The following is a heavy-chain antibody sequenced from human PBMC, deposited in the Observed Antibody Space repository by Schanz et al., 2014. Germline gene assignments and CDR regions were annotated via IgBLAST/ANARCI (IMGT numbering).Heavy chain of an antibody. V-gene: IGHV1-2*06. Sequence: QVRLVQSGAEVKKPGASVKVSCKASGYTFIDYSLNWVRQAPGQGLEWLGRINPNNGGTDYAQKFQGRVTMTRDTSITTAYMELSRLRSDDTAVYYCASLGTVYSSSNFDYWGQGTLVTVSS. J-gene: IGHJ4*02. CDR3: ASLGTVYSSSNFDY. CDR2: INPNNGGT. D-gene: IGHD6-13*01. CDR1: GYTFIDYS.